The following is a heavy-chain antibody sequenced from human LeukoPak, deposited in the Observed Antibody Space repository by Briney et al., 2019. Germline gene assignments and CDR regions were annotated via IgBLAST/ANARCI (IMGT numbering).Heavy chain of an antibody. CDR3: ARTNYYDIGWFDP. Sequence: SESLSLTCTVSGGSISSGSYYWSCIRQPAGKGLECIGRIYTSGSTNYNPSLKSRVTISVDTSKNQFSLKLSSVTAADTAVYYCARTNYYDIGWFDPWGQGTLVTVSS. CDR1: GGSISSGSYY. CDR2: IYTSGST. D-gene: IGHD3-22*01. J-gene: IGHJ5*02. V-gene: IGHV4-61*02.